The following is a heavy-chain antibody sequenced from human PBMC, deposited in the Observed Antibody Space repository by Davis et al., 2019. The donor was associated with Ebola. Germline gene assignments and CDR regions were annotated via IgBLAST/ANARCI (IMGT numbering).Heavy chain of an antibody. V-gene: IGHV5-51*01. CDR2: IYPGDSET. Sequence: KVSCKGSGYNFTTYWIGWVRQMAGKGLEWMAIIYPGDSETRYSPSFQGQVTISADMSMRTASVQWSSLKASDTAIYYCARCLQIRGTNSPFDIWGQGTLVTVSS. CDR3: ARCLQIRGTNSPFDI. J-gene: IGHJ3*02. D-gene: IGHD1-14*01. CDR1: GYNFTTYW.